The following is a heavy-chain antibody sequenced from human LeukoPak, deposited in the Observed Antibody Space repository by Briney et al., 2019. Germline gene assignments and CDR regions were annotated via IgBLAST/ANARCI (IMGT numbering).Heavy chain of an antibody. CDR1: GYTFRSHG. J-gene: IGHJ4*02. V-gene: IGHV1-18*01. CDR2: ISAYNGNT. Sequence: GASVKVSCEASGYTFRSHGISWVRQAPGQGLEWMGWISAYNGNTNYAQKLQGRVTMTTDTSTSTAYMELRSLRSDDTAVYYCARDCSSTSCQKLGDYWGQGTLVTVSS. CDR3: ARDCSSTSCQKLGDY. D-gene: IGHD2-2*01.